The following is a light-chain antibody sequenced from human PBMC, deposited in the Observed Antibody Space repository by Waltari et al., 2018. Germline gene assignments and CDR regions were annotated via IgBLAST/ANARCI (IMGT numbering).Light chain of an antibody. Sequence: EVVLTQSPGTLSLSPGERATLSCRASQSVSKYLAWYQQRPGQAPRLLIYAASTMATGIPDRFSGSGYGTDFSLTISRLEPEDFAVYYCQNHERLPATFGQGTKVEIK. V-gene: IGKV3-20*01. CDR1: QSVSKY. CDR2: AAS. CDR3: QNHERLPAT. J-gene: IGKJ1*01.